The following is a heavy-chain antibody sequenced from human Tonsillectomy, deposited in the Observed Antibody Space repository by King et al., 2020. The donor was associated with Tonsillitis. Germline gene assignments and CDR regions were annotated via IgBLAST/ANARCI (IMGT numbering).Heavy chain of an antibody. Sequence: QLQESGPGLVKPSETLSLTCTVSGGSISSYYWSWIRQPPGKGLEWIGYIYYSGSTNYNPSLKSRVTISVDTSKNQVSLKLSSVTAADTAVYYCARDRFIAVAGTGGDAFDIWGQGTMVTVSS. V-gene: IGHV4-59*01. CDR3: ARDRFIAVAGTGGDAFDI. CDR1: GGSISSYY. J-gene: IGHJ3*02. D-gene: IGHD6-19*01. CDR2: IYYSGST.